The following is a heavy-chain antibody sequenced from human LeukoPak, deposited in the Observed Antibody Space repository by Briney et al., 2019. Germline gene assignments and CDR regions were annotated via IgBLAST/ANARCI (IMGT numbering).Heavy chain of an antibody. D-gene: IGHD6-6*01. V-gene: IGHV1-2*04. CDR3: ARDLSSSSGFDP. CDR2: INPNSGGT. CDR1: GYTFTGYY. J-gene: IGHJ5*02. Sequence: ASVKVSCKASGYTFTGYYMHWVRQDPGQGLEWMGWINPNSGGTNYAQKFQGWVTMTRDTSISTAYMELSRLRSDDTAVYYCARDLSSSSGFDPWGQGTLVTVSS.